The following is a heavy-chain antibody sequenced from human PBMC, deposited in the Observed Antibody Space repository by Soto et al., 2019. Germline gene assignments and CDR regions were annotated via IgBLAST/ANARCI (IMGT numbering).Heavy chain of an antibody. Sequence: EVQLLDSGGGLVQPGGSLRLSCAASGFTFNNYAMNWVRQAPGGGLECVSGISGSGSATYYADSVKGRFTISRDNSKNTAYLQMNGLRADDTAVYYCALWFGVSHPGGIFWGGPIDYWGQGTLVTVSS. CDR3: ALWFGVSHPGGIFWGGPIDY. CDR1: GFTFNNYA. J-gene: IGHJ4*02. V-gene: IGHV3-23*01. D-gene: IGHD3-10*01. CDR2: ISGSGSAT.